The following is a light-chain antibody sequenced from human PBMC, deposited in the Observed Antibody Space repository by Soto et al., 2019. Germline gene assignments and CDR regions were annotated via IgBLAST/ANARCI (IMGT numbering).Light chain of an antibody. CDR3: QQYNNWPPLT. CDR1: QSIRSN. J-gene: IGKJ4*01. CDR2: GAS. Sequence: EVVMTQSPDTLSVSPEEGATLSCRVSQSIRSNLAWYQQRPGQAPRLLIYGASIRTTGIPDRFSGSGSGTEFTLTISSLQSEDFAVYYCQQYNNWPPLTFGGGTKVDIK. V-gene: IGKV3D-15*01.